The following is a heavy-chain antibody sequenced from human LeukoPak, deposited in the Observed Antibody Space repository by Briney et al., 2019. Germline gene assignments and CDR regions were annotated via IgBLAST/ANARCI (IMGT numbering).Heavy chain of an antibody. D-gene: IGHD5-12*01. V-gene: IGHV4-30-4*08. CDR1: GGSINSADHY. CDR2: IFSTGST. J-gene: IGHJ4*02. CDR3: ARDRGGWLRPYFDS. Sequence: SETLSLTCTVSGGSINSADHYWSWIRQPPGKGLEWVGCIFSTGSTYYNPSLQSRLTISLDKSTNQFFLKLTSVTAADTAVYYCARDRGGWLRPYFDSWGQGTLVTVSS.